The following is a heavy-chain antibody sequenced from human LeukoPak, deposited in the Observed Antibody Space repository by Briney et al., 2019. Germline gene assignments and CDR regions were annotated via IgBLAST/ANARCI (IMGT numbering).Heavy chain of an antibody. J-gene: IGHJ6*02. CDR3: ATASFGGVTPITYGMDV. CDR2: FDPEDGET. V-gene: IGHV1-24*01. Sequence: WASVKVSCKVSGYTLTELSMHWVRQAPGKGLEWMGGFDPEDGETIYAQKLQGRVTMTTDTSTSTAYMELRSLRSDDTAVYYCATASFGGVTPITYGMDVWGQGTTVTVSS. CDR1: GYTLTELS. D-gene: IGHD3-16*01.